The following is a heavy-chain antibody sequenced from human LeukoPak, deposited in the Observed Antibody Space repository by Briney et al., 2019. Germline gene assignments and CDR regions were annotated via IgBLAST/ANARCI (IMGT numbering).Heavy chain of an antibody. D-gene: IGHD3-10*01. Sequence: ASVKVSCKASGYTFTGYYMHWVRQAPGQGLGWMGWINPNSGGTNYAQKFQGRVTMTRDTSISTAYMELSRLRSDDTAVYYCEARFGESTQNYYYYYYGMDVWGQGTTVTVSS. V-gene: IGHV1-2*02. CDR2: INPNSGGT. CDR1: GYTFTGYY. CDR3: EARFGESTQNYYYYYYGMDV. J-gene: IGHJ6*02.